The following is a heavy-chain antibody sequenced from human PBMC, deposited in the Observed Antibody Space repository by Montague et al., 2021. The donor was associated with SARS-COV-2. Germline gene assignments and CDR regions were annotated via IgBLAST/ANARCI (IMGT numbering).Heavy chain of an antibody. Sequence: SETLSLTCAVSGKSYSPYHGSFNSYHWSWIRQPPGKGLQWIGDINHRGSTNYHPSLKSRVTISVDTSKNQFPLKLRSATAADTAVYYCSGGDATPWFDPWGQGTLVTVSS. J-gene: IGHJ5*02. V-gene: IGHV4-34*01. CDR3: SGGDATPWFDP. CDR1: GKSYSPYHGSFNSYH. CDR2: INHRGST.